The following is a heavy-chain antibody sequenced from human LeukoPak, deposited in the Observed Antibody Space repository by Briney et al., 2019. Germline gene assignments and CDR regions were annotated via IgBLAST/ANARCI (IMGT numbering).Heavy chain of an antibody. V-gene: IGHV3-53*01. CDR1: GLTVSSNY. CDR2: IYGGGTT. CDR3: ARLLYYYDSSIYQRYFDY. J-gene: IGHJ4*02. Sequence: GGSLRLSCAASGLTVSSNYMTWVRQAQGKGLEWVSIIYGGGTTHYADSVKGRFTISRDNSKNTLYLQMNSLRAEDTAVYYCARLLYYYDSSIYQRYFDYWGQGTLVTVSS. D-gene: IGHD3-22*01.